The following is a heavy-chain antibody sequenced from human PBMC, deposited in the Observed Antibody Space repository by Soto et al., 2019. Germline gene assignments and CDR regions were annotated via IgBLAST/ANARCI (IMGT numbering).Heavy chain of an antibody. D-gene: IGHD2-2*01. CDR2: IWFDGSKQ. CDR3: ARDRLVPYGYGMDV. Sequence: QMQLVDSGGGVVQPGRSLRLSCAASGFTFRSYGIHWVRQAPGKGLEWGAVIWFDGSKQYYVDSVKGRFAVSRDNSKNTLYLQMNSLRVEDTAVYYCARDRLVPYGYGMDVWGQGTTVTVSS. CDR1: GFTFRSYG. V-gene: IGHV3-33*01. J-gene: IGHJ6*02.